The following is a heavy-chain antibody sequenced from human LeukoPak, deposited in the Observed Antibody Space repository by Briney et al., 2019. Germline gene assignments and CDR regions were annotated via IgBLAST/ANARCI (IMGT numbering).Heavy chain of an antibody. J-gene: IGHJ6*02. V-gene: IGHV3-53*05. Sequence: GGSLRLSCAASGFTVSSNYMSWVRQAPGKGLEWVSVIYSGGSTYYADSVKGRFTISRDNSKNTLYLQMSSLRAEDTAVYYCARESKGGLLAHSMDVWGQGTTVTVSS. CDR2: IYSGGST. D-gene: IGHD3-10*01. CDR1: GFTVSSNY. CDR3: ARESKGGLLAHSMDV.